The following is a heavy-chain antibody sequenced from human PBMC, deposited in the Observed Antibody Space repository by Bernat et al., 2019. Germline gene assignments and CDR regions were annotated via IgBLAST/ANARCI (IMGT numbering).Heavy chain of an antibody. D-gene: IGHD6-13*01. CDR1: GGSIGSSSYY. V-gene: IGHV4-39*01. Sequence: QLQLQESGPGLVKPSETLSLTCTVSGGSIGSSSYYWGWIRQPPGKGLEWIGSIYYSGSTYYNPSLKSRVTISVDTSKNQFSLKLSSVTAADTAVYYCARHRAAGEQQLDYYYYYGMDVWGQGTTVTVSS. CDR3: ARHRAAGEQQLDYYYYYGMDV. J-gene: IGHJ6*02. CDR2: IYYSGST.